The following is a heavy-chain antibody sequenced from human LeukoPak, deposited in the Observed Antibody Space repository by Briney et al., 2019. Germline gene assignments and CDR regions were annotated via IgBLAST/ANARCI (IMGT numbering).Heavy chain of an antibody. J-gene: IGHJ4*02. CDR1: GYSFTSYW. CDR3: ARHLYCSGGSCYGSLFDY. D-gene: IGHD2-15*01. CDR2: IYPGDSDT. Sequence: KYGESLKISCKGSGYSFTSYWIGWVRQMPGKGLEWMGIIYPGDSDTRYSPSFQGQVTISADKSISTAYLQWSSLKASDTAMYYCARHLYCSGGSCYGSLFDYWGQGTLVTVSS. V-gene: IGHV5-51*01.